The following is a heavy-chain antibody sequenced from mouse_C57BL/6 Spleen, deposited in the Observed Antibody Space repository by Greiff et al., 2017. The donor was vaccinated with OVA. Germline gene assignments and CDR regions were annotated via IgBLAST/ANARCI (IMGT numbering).Heavy chain of an antibody. CDR3: ARDITTVVAPHDYAMDY. CDR1: GYTFTSYW. J-gene: IGHJ4*01. Sequence: VQLQQPGAELVKPGASVKLSCKASGYTFTSYWMHWVKQRPGQGLEWIGMIHPNSGSTNYNEKFKSKATLTVDKSSSTAYMQLSSLTSEDSAVYYCARDITTVVAPHDYAMDYWGQGTSVTVSA. CDR2: IHPNSGST. V-gene: IGHV1-64*01. D-gene: IGHD1-1*01.